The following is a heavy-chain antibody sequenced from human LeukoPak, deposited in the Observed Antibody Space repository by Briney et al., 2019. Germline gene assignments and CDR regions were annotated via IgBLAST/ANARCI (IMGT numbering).Heavy chain of an antibody. CDR1: GFTFSSYG. D-gene: IGHD6-13*01. J-gene: IGHJ6*03. CDR2: VSPSGVIT. V-gene: IGHV3-23*01. CDR3: AKGGIAAAGTVDYYYYYYMDV. Sequence: GGSLRLSCAASGFTFSSYGMNWVRQAPGKGLEWVSGVSPSGVITYYADSVKGRFTISRDNSKNSLYLQMNSLRAEDTAVYYCAKGGIAAAGTVDYYYYYYMDVWGKGTTVTISS.